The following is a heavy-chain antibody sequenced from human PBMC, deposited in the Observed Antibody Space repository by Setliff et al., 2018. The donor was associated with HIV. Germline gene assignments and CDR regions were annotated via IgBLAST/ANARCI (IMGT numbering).Heavy chain of an antibody. CDR2: IRYDGTYK. CDR1: GFTFSSYG. D-gene: IGHD5-12*01. Sequence: GGSLRLSCAASGFTFSSYGMHWVRQAPGKGLEWVAFIRYDGTYKYYADSLKGRFTISRDNSKNAVYLHINSLRAEDMAVYYCVGGFYAGYWGQGTLVTVS. V-gene: IGHV3-30*02. CDR3: VGGFYAGY. J-gene: IGHJ4*02.